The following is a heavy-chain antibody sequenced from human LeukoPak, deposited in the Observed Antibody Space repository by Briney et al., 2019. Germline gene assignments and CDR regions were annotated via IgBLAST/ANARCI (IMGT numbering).Heavy chain of an antibody. D-gene: IGHD3-10*01. CDR2: ISSSSSYI. Sequence: GGSLRLSCAASGVTFSSYSMNWVREAPGKGLEWVSSISSSSSYIYYADSVKGRFTISRDNAKNSLYLQMNSLRAEDTAVYYCARDAGEGYYGSGSYYGAYFDYWGQGTLVTVSS. V-gene: IGHV3-21*01. CDR1: GVTFSSYS. J-gene: IGHJ4*02. CDR3: ARDAGEGYYGSGSYYGAYFDY.